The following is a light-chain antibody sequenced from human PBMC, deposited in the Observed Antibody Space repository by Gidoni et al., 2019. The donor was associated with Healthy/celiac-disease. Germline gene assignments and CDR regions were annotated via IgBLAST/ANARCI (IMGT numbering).Light chain of an antibody. J-gene: IGKJ4*01. CDR2: GAS. V-gene: IGKV3-15*01. Sequence: EIVMTQSPATLSVSPGERATLSCSASQSVSSNLAWYQQKPGQAPRLLIYGASTRATGIPARFSGSGSATEFTLTISSLQSEDFAVYYCQQYNNWPALTFGGGTKVEIK. CDR3: QQYNNWPALT. CDR1: QSVSSN.